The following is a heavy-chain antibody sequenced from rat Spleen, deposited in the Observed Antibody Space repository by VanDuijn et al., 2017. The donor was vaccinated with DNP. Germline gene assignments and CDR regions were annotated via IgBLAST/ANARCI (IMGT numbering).Heavy chain of an antibody. D-gene: IGHD1-11*01. CDR3: ATASTEGFAN. CDR2: ISYDGSST. Sequence: EVKLVESGGGLVQPGRSLKLSCAASGFIFSDYNMAWVRQAPKKGLEWVATISYDGSSTYYRDSVKGRFTISRDNAKSTLYLQMDSLRSEDTATYYCATASTEGFANWGQGTLVTVSS. V-gene: IGHV5-7*01. CDR1: GFIFSDYN. J-gene: IGHJ3*01.